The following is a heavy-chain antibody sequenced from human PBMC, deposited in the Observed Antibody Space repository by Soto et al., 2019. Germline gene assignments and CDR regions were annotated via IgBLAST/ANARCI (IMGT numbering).Heavy chain of an antibody. V-gene: IGHV1-69*01. D-gene: IGHD3-22*01. CDR1: GGSFNRHT. CDR3: ARGWGYDSTDYYYAY. CDR2: IIPIFGTA. J-gene: IGHJ4*02. Sequence: QVQLVQSGAEVRKPGSSVRVSYKASGGSFNRHTISWVRQAPGQGLEWMGGIIPIFGTANHAQKFQGRVTIIADESTSTVYMEWSSLRSDDTAIYYCARGWGYDSTDYYYAYWGQGTLVIVSS.